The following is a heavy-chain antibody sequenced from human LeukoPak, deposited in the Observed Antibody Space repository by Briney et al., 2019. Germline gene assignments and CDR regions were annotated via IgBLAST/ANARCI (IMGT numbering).Heavy chain of an antibody. V-gene: IGHV1-69*13. J-gene: IGHJ3*02. CDR3: ARGGIVGANGAFDI. D-gene: IGHD1-26*01. CDR1: GGAFSSYA. CDR2: IIPIFGTA. Sequence: SVKVSCKASGGAFSSYAISWVRQAPGQGLEWMGGIIPIFGTANYAQKFQGRVTITADESTSTAYMELSSLRSEDTAVYYCARGGIVGANGAFDIWGQGTMVTVSS.